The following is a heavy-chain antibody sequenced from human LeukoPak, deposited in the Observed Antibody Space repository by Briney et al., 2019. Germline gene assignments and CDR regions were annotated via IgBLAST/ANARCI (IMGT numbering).Heavy chain of an antibody. J-gene: IGHJ5*02. CDR2: IYYSGST. CDR1: GGSISSGGYY. CDR3: ARVGSGYCSSTSCYIDNWFDP. Sequence: PSETLSLTCTVSGGSISSGGYYWSWIRQHPGKGLEWIVYIYYSGSTYYNPSLKSRVTISVDTSKNQFSLKLSSVTAADTAVYYCARVGSGYCSSTSCYIDNWFDPWGQGTLVTVSS. D-gene: IGHD2-2*02. V-gene: IGHV4-31*03.